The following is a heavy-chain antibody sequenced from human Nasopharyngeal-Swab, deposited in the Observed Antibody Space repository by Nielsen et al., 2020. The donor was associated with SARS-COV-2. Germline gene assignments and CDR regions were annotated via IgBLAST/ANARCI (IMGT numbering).Heavy chain of an antibody. CDR1: GFTFSSYA. CDR2: IYSGGSST. CDR3: AKGGEACQRFLGGLYYFDY. J-gene: IGHJ4*02. D-gene: IGHD3-3*01. Sequence: GGSLRLSCAASGFTFSSYAMSWVRQAPGKGLEWVSVIYSGGSSTYYADSVKGRFTISRDNSKNTLYLQMNSLRAEDTAVYYCAKGGEACQRFLGGLYYFDYWGQGTLVTVSS. V-gene: IGHV3-23*03.